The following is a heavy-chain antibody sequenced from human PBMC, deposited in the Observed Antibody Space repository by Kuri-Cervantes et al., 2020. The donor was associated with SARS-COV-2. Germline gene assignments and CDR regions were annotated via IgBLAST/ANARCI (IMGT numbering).Heavy chain of an antibody. Sequence: SVKVSCKASGGTFSSYAISWVRQAPGQGLEWMGGIIPIFGTANYAQKFQGRVTITRDTSASTAYMELSSLRSEDTAVYYCARSFCSSTSCYERNWFDPWGQGTLVTVSS. J-gene: IGHJ5*02. D-gene: IGHD2-2*01. CDR2: IIPIFGTA. CDR1: GGTFSSYA. CDR3: ARSFCSSTSCYERNWFDP. V-gene: IGHV1-69*05.